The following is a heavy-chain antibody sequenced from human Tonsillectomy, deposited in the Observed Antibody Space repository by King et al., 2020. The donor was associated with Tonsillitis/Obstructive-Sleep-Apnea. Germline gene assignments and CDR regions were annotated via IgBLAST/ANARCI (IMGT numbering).Heavy chain of an antibody. CDR1: GFTFSSYG. Sequence: VQLVESGGGVVQLGRSLRLSCAASGFTFSSYGMHWVRQAPGKGLEWVAVISYDGSNKYYTDSVKGRFTISRDSSKNTLYLQMNSLRAEDTAVYYCAKSNDYSNYGPYYYYVMDVWGQGTTVTVSS. CDR2: ISYDGSNK. J-gene: IGHJ6*02. D-gene: IGHD4-11*01. CDR3: AKSNDYSNYGPYYYYVMDV. V-gene: IGHV3-30*18.